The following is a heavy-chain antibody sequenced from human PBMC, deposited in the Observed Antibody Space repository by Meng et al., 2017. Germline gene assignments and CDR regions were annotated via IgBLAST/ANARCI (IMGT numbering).Heavy chain of an antibody. CDR2: IYSDGSST. V-gene: IGHV3-74*01. D-gene: IGHD2/OR15-2a*01. CDR3: AKLTSA. CDR1: GFTFSRYW. Sequence: VQLGRAGAGSFQPGGSVGFTCAASGFTFSRYWMHWVREGPGKGLVWVTRIYSDGSSTRYAESVKSRFTISRDNAKNTLYLQMNSLRAEDTAIYYCAKLTSAWGQGTLVTVSS. J-gene: IGHJ5*02.